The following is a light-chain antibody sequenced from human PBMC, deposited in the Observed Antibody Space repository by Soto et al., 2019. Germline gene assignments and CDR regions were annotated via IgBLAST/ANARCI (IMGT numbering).Light chain of an antibody. CDR1: SSDVGSYNL. J-gene: IGLJ1*01. V-gene: IGLV2-23*01. CDR2: EGS. CDR3: CSYAGIRTYV. Sequence: QSALTQPASVSGSPGQSITISCSGTSSDVGSYNLVSWYQQHPGKAPKLMIYEGSKRPSGVSNRFSGSKSGNTASLTISGLQAEDEADYYCCSYAGIRTYVFGTGTKLTVL.